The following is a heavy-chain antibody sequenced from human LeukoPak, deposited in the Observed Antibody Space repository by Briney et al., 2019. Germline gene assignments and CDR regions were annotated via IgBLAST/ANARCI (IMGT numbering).Heavy chain of an antibody. Sequence: SETLSLTCAVYGGSFSSYYWSWIRQSPGKGLEWIGEINHNGSTNYNPSLKSRVTISVDTSKNQFSLKLSSVTAADTAVYYCASSKVATIPRRKFDYWGQGTLVTVSS. CDR2: INHNGST. V-gene: IGHV4-34*01. D-gene: IGHD5-12*01. CDR3: ASSKVATIPRRKFDY. CDR1: GGSFSSYY. J-gene: IGHJ4*02.